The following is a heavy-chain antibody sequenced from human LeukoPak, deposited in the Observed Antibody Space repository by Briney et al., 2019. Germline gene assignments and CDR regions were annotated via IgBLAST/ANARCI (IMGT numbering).Heavy chain of an antibody. Sequence: SVKVSCKDSGGTFSSYAISWVRQALGQGLEWMGGIIPIFGTANYAQKFQGRVTITADESTSTAYMELSSLRSEDTAVYYCARERTDCSSTSCYWGSFDYWGREPWSPSPQ. CDR1: GGTFSSYA. V-gene: IGHV1-69*13. J-gene: IGHJ4*02. CDR3: ARERTDCSSTSCYWGSFDY. D-gene: IGHD2-2*01. CDR2: IIPIFGTA.